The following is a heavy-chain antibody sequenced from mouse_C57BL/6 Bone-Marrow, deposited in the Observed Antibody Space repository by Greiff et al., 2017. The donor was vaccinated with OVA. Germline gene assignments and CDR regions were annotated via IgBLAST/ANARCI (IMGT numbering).Heavy chain of an antibody. V-gene: IGHV1-81*01. CDR1: GYTFTSYG. CDR2: IYPRSGNT. J-gene: IGHJ2*01. Sequence: QVQLKQSGAELARPGASVKLSCKASGYTFTSYGISWVKQRTGQGLEWIGEIYPRSGNTYYNEKFKGKATLTADKSSSTAYMELRSLTSEDSAVYVCAGERNQYCLDYWGQGTTLTVSS. CDR3: AGERNQYCLDY.